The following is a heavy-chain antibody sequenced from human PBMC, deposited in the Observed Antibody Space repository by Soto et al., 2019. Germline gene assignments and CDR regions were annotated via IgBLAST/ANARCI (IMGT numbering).Heavy chain of an antibody. CDR3: ARTIAVAGCFDY. V-gene: IGHV3-53*01. J-gene: IGHJ4*02. CDR1: GFTVSSNY. Sequence: HPGGSLRLSCAASGFTVSSNYMSWVRQAPGKGLEWVSVIYSGGSTYYADSVKGRFTISRDNSKNTLYLQMNSLRAEDTAVYYCARTIAVAGCFDYWGQGTPVTVSS. D-gene: IGHD6-19*01. CDR2: IYSGGST.